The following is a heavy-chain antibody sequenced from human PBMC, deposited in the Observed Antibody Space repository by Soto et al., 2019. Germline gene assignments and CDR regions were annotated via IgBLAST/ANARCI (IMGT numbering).Heavy chain of an antibody. CDR3: ANVLGYCSGGSCYSGPSDY. Sequence: QITLKESGPTVVKPTQTLTLTCSFSGFSLSTRGMGVGWIRQPPGKALEWLALIYWDGDKRYRPSLQSRLTISKDTSNNEVVLTMTSMDPADTATYYCANVLGYCSGGSCYSGPSDYWGQGTLVTVSS. V-gene: IGHV2-5*02. D-gene: IGHD2-15*01. J-gene: IGHJ4*02. CDR1: GFSLSTRGMG. CDR2: IYWDGDK.